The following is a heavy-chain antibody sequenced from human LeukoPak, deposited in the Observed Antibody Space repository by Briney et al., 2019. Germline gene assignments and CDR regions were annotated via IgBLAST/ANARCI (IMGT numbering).Heavy chain of an antibody. CDR1: GYTFTDYY. V-gene: IGHV1-2*02. CDR3: ARANFLYCSSSTCLFDY. J-gene: IGHJ4*02. Sequence: ASVKVSCKASGYTFTDYYMHWVRQAPGRGFEWMGWINPDDGDTNYAQKFQGRVTMTRDTSISTAHMEVSRLRSDDTAVYYCARANFLYCSSSTCLFDYWGQGTLVTVSS. D-gene: IGHD2-2*01. CDR2: INPDDGDT.